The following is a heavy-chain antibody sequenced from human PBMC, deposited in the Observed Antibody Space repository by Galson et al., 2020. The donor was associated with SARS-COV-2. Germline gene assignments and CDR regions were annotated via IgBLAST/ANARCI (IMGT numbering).Heavy chain of an antibody. CDR2: ISSGGGRT. J-gene: IGHJ4*02. D-gene: IGHD2-15*01. CDR1: GFSFNNYA. Sequence: GGSLRLSCGASGFSFNNYAMTWVRQAPGNGLEWVATISSGGGRTYYTDSVKGRFTVSRDNSKNTLSLQMNSLRAEDTAVYFCAKDKTTVVVEATLRSLFDYWGQGTLVTVSS. V-gene: IGHV3-23*01. CDR3: AKDKTTVVVEATLRSLFDY.